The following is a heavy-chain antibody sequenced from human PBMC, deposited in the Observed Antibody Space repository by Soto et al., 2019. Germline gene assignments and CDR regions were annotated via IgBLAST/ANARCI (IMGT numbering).Heavy chain of an antibody. CDR1: GYNFNNYW. CDR3: AKQYDIMTGHYFNWFDP. D-gene: IGHD3-9*01. Sequence: GESLKISCKASGYNFNNYWIAWVRQMPGKGLEWMGIIYPSDSDTRYNPSFQGPVTISADKSTTTAYLQWSSLKASDTAMYYCAKQYDIMTGHYFNWFDPWGQGTLVTVSS. V-gene: IGHV5-51*01. CDR2: IYPSDSDT. J-gene: IGHJ5*02.